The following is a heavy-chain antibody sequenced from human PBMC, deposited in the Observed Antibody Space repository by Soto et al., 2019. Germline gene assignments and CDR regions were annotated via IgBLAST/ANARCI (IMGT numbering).Heavy chain of an antibody. J-gene: IGHJ5*02. CDR3: AGTYCSSTSCKNWFDP. D-gene: IGHD2-2*01. Sequence: QVQLQQWGAGLLKPSETLSLTCAVYGGSFSGYYWSWIRQPPGKGLEWIGEINHSGSTNYNPSLMSRVTISVDTSKNQFSLKLSSVTAADTAVYYCAGTYCSSTSCKNWFDPWGQGTLVTVSS. CDR1: GGSFSGYY. V-gene: IGHV4-34*01. CDR2: INHSGST.